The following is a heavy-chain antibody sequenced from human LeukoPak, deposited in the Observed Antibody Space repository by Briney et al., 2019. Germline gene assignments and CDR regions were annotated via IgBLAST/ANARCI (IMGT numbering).Heavy chain of an antibody. CDR3: AKLQLGYYYMDV. J-gene: IGHJ6*03. V-gene: IGHV3-23*01. CDR2: ISGSGGST. CDR1: GFTFSSYG. Sequence: PAGGTLRLSCAASGFTFSSYGMSWVRQAPGKGLEWVSAISGSGGSTYYADSVKGRFTISRDNSKNTLYLQMNSLRAEDTAVYYCAKLQLGYYYMDVWGKGTTVTISS. D-gene: IGHD5-18*01.